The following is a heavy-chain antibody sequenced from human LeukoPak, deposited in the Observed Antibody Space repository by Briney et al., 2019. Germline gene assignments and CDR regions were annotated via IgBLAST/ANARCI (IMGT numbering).Heavy chain of an antibody. CDR1: GFTVSSNY. J-gene: IGHJ4*02. V-gene: IGHV3-53*01. CDR2: IYSGGST. CDR3: AGVGQRYSSGWSPSPPPFDY. D-gene: IGHD6-19*01. Sequence: GSLRLSCAASGFTVSSNYMSWVRQAPGKGLEWVSVIYSGGSTYYADSVKGRFTISRDNSKNTLYLQMNSLRAEDTAVYYCAGVGQRYSSGWSPSPPPFDYWGQGTLVTVSS.